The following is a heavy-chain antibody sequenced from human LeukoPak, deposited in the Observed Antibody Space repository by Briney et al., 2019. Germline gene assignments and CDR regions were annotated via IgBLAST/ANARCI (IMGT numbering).Heavy chain of an antibody. CDR3: ATSNSHYYDSSAYYL. Sequence: SETLSLTCTVSGGSISSGDYYWSWIRQPPGKGLEWIGYIYYSGNTNYNPSLKSRVTISVDTSKNQFSLKLSSVTAADTAVYYCATSNSHYYDSSAYYLWGQGTLVTVSS. J-gene: IGHJ5*02. D-gene: IGHD3-22*01. V-gene: IGHV4-61*08. CDR1: GGSISSGDYY. CDR2: IYYSGNT.